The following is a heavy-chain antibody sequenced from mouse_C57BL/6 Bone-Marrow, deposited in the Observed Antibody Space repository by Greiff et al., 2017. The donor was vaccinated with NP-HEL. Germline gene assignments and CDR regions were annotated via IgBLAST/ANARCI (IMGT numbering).Heavy chain of an antibody. CDR3: TRDLITTVVPWYFDV. J-gene: IGHJ1*03. CDR2: ISSGGDYI. Sequence: EVNVVESGEGLVKPGGSLKLSCAASGFTFSSYAMSWVRQTPEKRLEWVAYISSGGDYIYYADTVKGRFTISRDNARNTLYLQMSSLKSEDTAMYYCTRDLITTVVPWYFDVWGTGTAVTVSS. V-gene: IGHV5-9-1*02. D-gene: IGHD1-1*01. CDR1: GFTFSSYA.